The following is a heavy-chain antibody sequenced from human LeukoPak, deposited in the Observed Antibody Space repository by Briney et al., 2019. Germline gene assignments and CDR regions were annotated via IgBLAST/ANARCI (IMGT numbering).Heavy chain of an antibody. CDR1: GGSVSSGDYY. CDR2: IYSSGTT. V-gene: IGHV4-31*03. CDR3: ARAAQNWNNAPYFDF. D-gene: IGHD1/OR15-1a*01. Sequence: SRTLSLTCTVSGGSVSSGDYYWSWIRQHPGKGLEWIGYIYSSGTTYYNPSLKSRLIISVDTSKNQFSLKLGSVTAADTAVYYCARAAQNWNNAPYFDFWGQETLVTVSS. J-gene: IGHJ4*02.